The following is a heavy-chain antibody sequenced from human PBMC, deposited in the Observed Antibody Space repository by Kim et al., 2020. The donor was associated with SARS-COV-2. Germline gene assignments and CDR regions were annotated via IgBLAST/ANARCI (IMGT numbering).Heavy chain of an antibody. J-gene: IGHJ4*02. CDR1: GGSISSSNW. Sequence: SETLSLTCAVSGGSISSSNWWSWVRQPPGKGLEWIGEIYHSGSTNYNPSLKSRVTISVDKSKNQFSLKLSSVTAADTAVYYCARDDRSSSWQNYFDYWGQGTLVTVSS. CDR3: ARDDRSSSWQNYFDY. V-gene: IGHV4-4*02. CDR2: IYHSGST. D-gene: IGHD6-13*01.